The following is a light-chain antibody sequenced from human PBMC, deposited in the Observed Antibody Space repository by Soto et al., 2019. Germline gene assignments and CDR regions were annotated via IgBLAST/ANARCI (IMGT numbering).Light chain of an antibody. J-gene: IGLJ2*01. CDR1: SSNIGSNT. V-gene: IGLV1-44*01. CDR2: SNN. CDR3: AAWDDSLNGVV. Sequence: QPVLTQPPSASGTPGQRVSISCSGNSSNIGSNTVNWYHQLPGTAPTLLIYSNNQRPSGVPDRFSGSKSGTSASLAISGLQSEDEADYYCAAWDDSLNGVVFGGGTQLTVL.